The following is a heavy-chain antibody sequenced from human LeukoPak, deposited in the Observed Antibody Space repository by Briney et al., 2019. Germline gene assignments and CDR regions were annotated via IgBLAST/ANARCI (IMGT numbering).Heavy chain of an antibody. Sequence: SETLSLTCTVSGGSISSYYWSWIRQPPGKGLEWIGYIYYTGSTNYNPSLKSRVTISLDTSKNQFSLKLSSMTAADTAVYYCARVLETEIDYWGQGTLVTVSS. CDR3: ARVLETEIDY. V-gene: IGHV4-59*08. CDR1: GGSISSYY. J-gene: IGHJ4*02. D-gene: IGHD3-3*01. CDR2: IYYTGST.